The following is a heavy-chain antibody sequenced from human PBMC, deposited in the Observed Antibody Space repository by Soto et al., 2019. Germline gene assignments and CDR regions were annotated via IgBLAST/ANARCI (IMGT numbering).Heavy chain of an antibody. V-gene: IGHV3-33*01. Sequence: QVQLVESGGGVVQPGRSLRLSCAASGFTFSSYGMHRVRQAPGKGLEWVAVIWFDGSNTFFADSVKGRFTISRDNSKNTVSLQMNSLSDEDSAAYYCATTGPYWGQGTLVTVSS. CDR1: GFTFSSYG. J-gene: IGHJ4*02. CDR2: IWFDGSNT. CDR3: ATTGPY.